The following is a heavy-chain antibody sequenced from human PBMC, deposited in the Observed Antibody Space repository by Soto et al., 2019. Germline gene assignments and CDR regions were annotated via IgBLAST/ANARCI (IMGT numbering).Heavy chain of an antibody. J-gene: IGHJ4*02. CDR2: ISGSGGST. Sequence: GGSLSLSCAASGFTFSSYAMSWVRQAPGKGLEWVSAISGSGGSTYYAGSVKGRFTISRDNSKNTLYLQMNSLRAEDTAVYYCARALIVGATTDVECWGQETLVTVSS. CDR3: ARALIVGATTDVEC. CDR1: GFTFSSYA. D-gene: IGHD1-26*01. V-gene: IGHV3-23*01.